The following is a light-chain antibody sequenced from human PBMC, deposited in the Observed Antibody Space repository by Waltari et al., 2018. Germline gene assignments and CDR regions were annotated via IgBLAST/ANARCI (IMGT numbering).Light chain of an antibody. CDR3: QQSYSTPRT. CDR2: AAS. CDR1: QGINNY. J-gene: IGKJ4*01. Sequence: DIQMTQSPSSLSASVGDRVTITCRASQGINNYLNWYKQKPGKAPNLRIYAASSLHSGAPSRFSGSGSGTDFTLTISSLQPEEFATYYCQQSYSTPRTFGGGTKVEIK. V-gene: IGKV1-39*01.